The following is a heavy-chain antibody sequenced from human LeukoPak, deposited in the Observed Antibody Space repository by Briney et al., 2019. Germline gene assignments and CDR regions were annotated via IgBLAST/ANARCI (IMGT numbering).Heavy chain of an antibody. CDR3: ARDSGYYYLPDY. J-gene: IGHJ4*02. V-gene: IGHV1-18*01. D-gene: IGHD3-22*01. Sequence: ASVKVSCKASGYAFTSYGVSWVRQAPGQGLEWMGWISAYNGNTNYAQKLQGRVTMTTDTSTSTAYMELRSLRSDDTAVYYCARDSGYYYLPDYWGQGTLVTVSS. CDR1: GYAFTSYG. CDR2: ISAYNGNT.